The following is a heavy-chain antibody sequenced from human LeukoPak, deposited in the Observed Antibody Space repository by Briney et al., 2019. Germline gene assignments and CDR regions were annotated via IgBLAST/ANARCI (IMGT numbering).Heavy chain of an antibody. Sequence: SETLSLTCTVSGGSISSSSYYWGWIRQPPGKGLEWIGSIYYSGSTYYNPSLKSRVTISVDTSKNQFSLKLSSVTAADTAVYYCARGVIVTRGRYYYYMDVWGKGTTVTVSS. J-gene: IGHJ6*03. CDR3: ARGVIVTRGRYYYYMDV. V-gene: IGHV4-39*07. D-gene: IGHD2-21*01. CDR1: GGSISSSSYY. CDR2: IYYSGST.